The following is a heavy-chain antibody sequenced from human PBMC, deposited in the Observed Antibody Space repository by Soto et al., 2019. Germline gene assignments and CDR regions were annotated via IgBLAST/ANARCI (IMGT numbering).Heavy chain of an antibody. V-gene: IGHV5-10-1*01. J-gene: IGHJ5*02. Sequence: GESLKISCKGSGYSFTSYWISWVRQMPGKGLEWMGRIDPSDSYTNYSPSFQGHVTISADKSISTAYLQWSSLKALDTAMYYCARHPVGGNWFDPWGQGTLVTSPQ. CDR3: ARHPVGGNWFDP. CDR2: IDPSDSYT. D-gene: IGHD3-16*01. CDR1: GYSFTSYW.